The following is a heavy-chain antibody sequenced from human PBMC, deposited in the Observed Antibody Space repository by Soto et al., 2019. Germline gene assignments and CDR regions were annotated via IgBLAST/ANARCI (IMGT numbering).Heavy chain of an antibody. CDR2: INHSGST. CDR3: ARGARDYDSSGYYYPYYFDY. D-gene: IGHD3-22*01. J-gene: IGHJ4*02. CDR1: GGSFSGYY. Sequence: PSETLSLTCAVYGGSFSGYYWSWIRQPPGKGLEWIGEINHSGSTNYNPSLKSRVTISVDTSKNQFSLKLSSVTAADTAVYYCARGARDYDSSGYYYPYYFDYWGQGTLVTSPQ. V-gene: IGHV4-34*01.